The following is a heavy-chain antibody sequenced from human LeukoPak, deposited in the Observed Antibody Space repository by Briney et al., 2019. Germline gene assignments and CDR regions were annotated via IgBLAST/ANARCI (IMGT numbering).Heavy chain of an antibody. Sequence: SETLSLTCTVSGGSISSSSYYWGWIRQPPGKGLEWIGSIYHSGSTYYNPSLKSRVTISVDRSKNQFSLKLSSVTAADTAVYYCARSYGYYYGSGSYSQGNWFDPWGQGALVTVSS. V-gene: IGHV4-39*07. J-gene: IGHJ5*02. CDR3: ARSYGYYYGSGSYSQGNWFDP. D-gene: IGHD3-10*01. CDR2: IYHSGST. CDR1: GGSISSSSYY.